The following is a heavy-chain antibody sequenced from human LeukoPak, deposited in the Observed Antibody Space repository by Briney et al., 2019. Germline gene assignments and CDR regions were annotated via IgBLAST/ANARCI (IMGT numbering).Heavy chain of an antibody. V-gene: IGHV4-38-2*02. CDR1: GYSITSAYY. D-gene: IGHD3-10*01. J-gene: IGHJ5*02. CDR2: INHSGST. CDR3: ARSQFYGSGSYQGRWFDP. Sequence: SETLSLTCTVSGYSITSAYYWGWIRQPPGKGLEWIGEINHSGSTNYNPSLKSRVNISVDTSKNQFSLKLTSVTAADTAVYYCARSQFYGSGSYQGRWFDPWGQGTLVTVSS.